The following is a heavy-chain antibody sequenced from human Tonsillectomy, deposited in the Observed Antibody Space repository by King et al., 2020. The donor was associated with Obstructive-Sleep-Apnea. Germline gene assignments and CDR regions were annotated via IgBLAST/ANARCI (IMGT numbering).Heavy chain of an antibody. Sequence: TLKESGPALVKPTQTLTLTCTLSEFSLSTSGVCVSWIRQPPGKALEWLARIDWDDGKYYSTSLKTRLTISKDTSKNQVVLTMTNLDPVDTATYYCARDYTVTDDAFDIWGQGTMVTVSS. CDR1: EFSLSTSGVC. CDR2: IDWDDGK. V-gene: IGHV2-70*11. CDR3: ARDYTVTDDAFDI. J-gene: IGHJ3*02. D-gene: IGHD4-17*01.